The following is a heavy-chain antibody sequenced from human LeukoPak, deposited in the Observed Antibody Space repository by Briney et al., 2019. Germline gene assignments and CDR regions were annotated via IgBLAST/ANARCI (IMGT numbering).Heavy chain of an antibody. J-gene: IGHJ4*02. Sequence: PSETLSLTCTVSGGSISSGDYYWSWIRQPPGKGLEWIGYIYYSGSTNYNPSLKSRVTISIDTSKNQFSLNLSSVTAADTAIYYCARHGGPYGKFDYWGQGTLVTVSS. D-gene: IGHD3-10*01. V-gene: IGHV4-61*08. CDR3: ARHGGPYGKFDY. CDR2: IYYSGST. CDR1: GGSISSGDYY.